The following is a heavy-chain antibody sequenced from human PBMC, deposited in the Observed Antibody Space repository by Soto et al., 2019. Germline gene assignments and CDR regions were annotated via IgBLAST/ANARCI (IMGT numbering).Heavy chain of an antibody. D-gene: IGHD3-3*01. CDR1: GFTFSSYA. V-gene: IGHV3-7*01. Sequence: GSLRLSCAASGFTFSSYAMSWVRQAPGTGLEWVANIKQDGSEKYYVDSVKGRFTISRDNAKNSLYLQMNSLRAEDTAVYYCARDYDFWSGPIYYFDYWGQGTLVTVSS. CDR3: ARDYDFWSGPIYYFDY. CDR2: IKQDGSEK. J-gene: IGHJ4*02.